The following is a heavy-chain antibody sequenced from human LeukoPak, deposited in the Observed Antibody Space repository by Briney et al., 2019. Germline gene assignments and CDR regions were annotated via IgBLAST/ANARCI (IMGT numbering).Heavy chain of an antibody. D-gene: IGHD3-22*01. Sequence: ASVKVSCKASGGTFRSYALRWVRQAPGQGLEWMGGIIPIFGTANYAQMFEGRVTITADESTRTAHMELRSLSSEDTAVYYCARDYYYDSSGPFDPWGQGTLVTVSS. CDR1: GGTFRSYA. CDR2: IIPIFGTA. CDR3: ARDYYYDSSGPFDP. J-gene: IGHJ5*02. V-gene: IGHV1-69*13.